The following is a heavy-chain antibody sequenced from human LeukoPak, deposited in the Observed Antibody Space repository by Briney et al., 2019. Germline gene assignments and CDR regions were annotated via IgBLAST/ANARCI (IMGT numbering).Heavy chain of an antibody. V-gene: IGHV3-7*01. Sequence: GALRLSCAASGFTFSSYWMCWVRQAPGKGLEWVANIKQDGSEKYYVDSVKGRFTISRDNAKNSLYLQMNSLRAEDTAVYYCARGAWYQLLYDAFDIWGQGTMVTVSS. D-gene: IGHD2-2*02. J-gene: IGHJ3*02. CDR3: ARGAWYQLLYDAFDI. CDR2: IKQDGSEK. CDR1: GFTFSSYW.